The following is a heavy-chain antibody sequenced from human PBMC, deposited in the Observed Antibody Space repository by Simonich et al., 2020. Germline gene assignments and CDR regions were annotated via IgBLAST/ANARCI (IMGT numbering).Heavy chain of an antibody. Sequence: EVQLVESGGGLIQPGGSLRLSCAASGFTVSSNYMGWVRQAPGKGLAGVSVIYSGGSTYYADSGKGRFTISIDNSKNTLYLQINSLRAEDTAVYYCARWTATGYYFDYWGQGTLVTVSS. D-gene: IGHD1-1*01. J-gene: IGHJ4*02. V-gene: IGHV3-53*01. CDR3: ARWTATGYYFDY. CDR1: GFTVSSNY. CDR2: IYSGGST.